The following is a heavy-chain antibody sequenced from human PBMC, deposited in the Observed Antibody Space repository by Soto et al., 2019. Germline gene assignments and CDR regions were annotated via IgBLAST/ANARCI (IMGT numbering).Heavy chain of an antibody. Sequence: QVQLVQSGAEVKKPGASVKVSCKASEYLTSYDMTWVRQAPGQRLEWMGWINAGNGDTKYSQKFQGRVTITRDTSASTAYMELSSLRSEDTAVYYCARSGKAGITVAGRIDYWGHGTLVNVSS. D-gene: IGHD6-19*01. CDR2: INAGNGDT. CDR3: ARSGKAGITVAGRIDY. J-gene: IGHJ4*01. CDR1: EYLTSYD. V-gene: IGHV1-3*01.